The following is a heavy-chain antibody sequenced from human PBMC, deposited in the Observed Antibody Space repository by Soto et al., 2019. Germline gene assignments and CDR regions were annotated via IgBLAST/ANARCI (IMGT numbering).Heavy chain of an antibody. Sequence: GASVKVSCKASCYTCTNHGISWVRQAPGQGLEWMGWVSGYNDKTKSAQKFQGRVTMTTDTSTSTAYMELRSLRSGDTAVYYCARDFYPVAYFFDYWGQGTLVTSPQ. V-gene: IGHV1-18*04. D-gene: IGHD2-21*01. CDR3: ARDFYPVAYFFDY. J-gene: IGHJ4*02. CDR2: VSGYNDKT. CDR1: CYTCTNHG.